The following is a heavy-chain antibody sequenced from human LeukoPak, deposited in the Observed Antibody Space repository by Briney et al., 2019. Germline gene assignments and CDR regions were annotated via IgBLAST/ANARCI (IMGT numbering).Heavy chain of an antibody. CDR2: IYTSGST. Sequence: SSETLSLTCTVSGGSISSYYWSWIRQPAGKGLEWIGRIYTSGSTNYNPSLKGRVTISVDTSKNQFSLKLSSVTAADTAVYYCARDRLRSGDYYGSGSYSHDWGQETLVTVSS. CDR1: GGSISSYY. D-gene: IGHD3-10*01. J-gene: IGHJ4*02. CDR3: ARDRLRSGDYYGSGSYSHD. V-gene: IGHV4-4*07.